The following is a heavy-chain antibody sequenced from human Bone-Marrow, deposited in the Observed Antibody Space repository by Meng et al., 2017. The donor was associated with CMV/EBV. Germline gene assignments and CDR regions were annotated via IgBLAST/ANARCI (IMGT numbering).Heavy chain of an antibody. J-gene: IGHJ4*02. D-gene: IGHD3-10*01. CDR3: ARHLRERIRFIIVPTSINS. Sequence: SETLSLTCAVYGGSFSGYYWSWIRQPPGKGLEWIGEINHSGSTNYNPSLKSRLTISVDTSKNRFSLKLSSLTAADTAVYYCARHLRERIRFIIVPTSINSWGQRTLVTVSS. CDR2: INHSGST. V-gene: IGHV4-34*01. CDR1: GGSFSGYY.